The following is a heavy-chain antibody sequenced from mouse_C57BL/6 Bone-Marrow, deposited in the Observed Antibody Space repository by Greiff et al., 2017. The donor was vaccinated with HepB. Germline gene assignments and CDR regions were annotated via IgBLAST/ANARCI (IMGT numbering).Heavy chain of an antibody. J-gene: IGHJ2*01. Sequence: QVQLQQSGAELVKPGASVKMSCKASGYTFTSYWITWVKQRPGQGLEWIGDIYPGSGSTNYNEKFKSKATLTVDTSSSTAYMQLSSLTSEDSAVYYCARNYGSSIYYFDYWGQGTTLTVSS. CDR1: GYTFTSYW. V-gene: IGHV1-55*01. D-gene: IGHD1-1*01. CDR2: IYPGSGST. CDR3: ARNYGSSIYYFDY.